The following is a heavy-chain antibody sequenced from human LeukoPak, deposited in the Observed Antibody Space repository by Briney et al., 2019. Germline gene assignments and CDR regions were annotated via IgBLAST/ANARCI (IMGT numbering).Heavy chain of an antibody. D-gene: IGHD1-26*01. CDR3: ATIDKVEATIDY. V-gene: IGHV4-61*01. Sequence: SETLSLTCTVSGGSVSSGSYYWSWIRQPPGKGLEWIGYIYYSGSTNYNPSLKRRVTISVDTSKNQFSLKLSSVTAADTAVYYCATIDKVEATIDYWGQGTLVTVSS. CDR1: GGSVSSGSYY. CDR2: IYYSGST. J-gene: IGHJ4*02.